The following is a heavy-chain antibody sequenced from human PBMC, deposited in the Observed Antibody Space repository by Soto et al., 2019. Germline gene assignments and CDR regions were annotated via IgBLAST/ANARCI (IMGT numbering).Heavy chain of an antibody. CDR2: ISWNSGSI. V-gene: IGHV3-9*01. Sequence: GGSLRLSCAASGFTFDDYAMHWVRQAPGKGLEWVSGISWNSGSIGYADSVKGRFTISRDNAKNSLYLQMNSLRAEDTALYYCAKAAGWYDSSGYTPSDAFDIWGQGTMVNVSS. D-gene: IGHD3-22*01. J-gene: IGHJ3*02. CDR1: GFTFDDYA. CDR3: AKAAGWYDSSGYTPSDAFDI.